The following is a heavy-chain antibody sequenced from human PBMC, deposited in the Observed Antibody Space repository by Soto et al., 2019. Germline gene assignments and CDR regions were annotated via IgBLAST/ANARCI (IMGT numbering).Heavy chain of an antibody. CDR3: ARRISSSSGWYYFDY. Sequence: PSETLSLTCTVSGGSISSSSYYWGWIRQPPGKGLEWIGSIYYSGSTYYNPSLKSRVTISVDTSKNQFSLKLSSVTAADTAVYYCARRISSSSGWYYFDYWGQGTLVTVSS. D-gene: IGHD6-19*01. CDR1: GGSISSSSYY. J-gene: IGHJ4*02. CDR2: IYYSGST. V-gene: IGHV4-39*01.